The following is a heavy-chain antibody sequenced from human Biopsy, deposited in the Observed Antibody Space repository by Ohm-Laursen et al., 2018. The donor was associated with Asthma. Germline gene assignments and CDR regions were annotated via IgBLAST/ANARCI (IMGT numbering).Heavy chain of an antibody. V-gene: IGHV1-69*13. CDR3: ARCQVGYSSGWSLLLKKIYYSGMGV. D-gene: IGHD6-19*01. CDR1: GGTFSNFA. Sequence: SVKVSCKAPGGTFSNFAISWVRQAPGQGLEWLGGIMTVFGTTNYAQKFQGRVTITADESTSIAYMEVTSLRSEDTAIYYCARCQVGYSSGWSLLLKKIYYSGMGVWGQGTAVTVSS. J-gene: IGHJ6*02. CDR2: IMTVFGTT.